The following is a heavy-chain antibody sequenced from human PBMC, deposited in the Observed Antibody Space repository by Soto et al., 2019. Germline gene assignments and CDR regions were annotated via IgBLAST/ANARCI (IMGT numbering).Heavy chain of an antibody. Sequence: SETLSLTCAVSGGSIRSGGYSWSWIRQPPGKGLEWIGYIYHSGSTYYNPSLKSRVTISVDRSKNQFSLKLSSVTAANTAVYYCARGQVVAAQHWGQGTLVTVSS. CDR2: IYHSGST. J-gene: IGHJ4*02. CDR3: ARGQVVAAQH. V-gene: IGHV4-30-2*01. D-gene: IGHD2-15*01. CDR1: GGSIRSGGYS.